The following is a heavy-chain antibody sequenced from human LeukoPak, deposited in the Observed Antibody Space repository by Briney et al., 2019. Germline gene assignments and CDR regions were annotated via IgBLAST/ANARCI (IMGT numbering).Heavy chain of an antibody. J-gene: IGHJ4*02. D-gene: IGHD6-13*01. Sequence: SVKVSCKASGGTFSSYAISWVRQAPGQGLEWMGRIIPIFGTANYAQKFQGRVTITTDESTSTAYMELSSLRSEDTAVYYCAVIAAAAATNFDYWGQGTLVTVSS. CDR2: IIPIFGTA. V-gene: IGHV1-69*05. CDR3: AVIAAAAATNFDY. CDR1: GGTFSSYA.